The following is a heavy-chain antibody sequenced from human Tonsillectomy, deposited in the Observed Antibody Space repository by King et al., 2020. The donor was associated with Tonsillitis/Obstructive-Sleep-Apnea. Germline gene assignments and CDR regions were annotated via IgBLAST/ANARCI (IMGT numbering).Heavy chain of an antibody. V-gene: IGHV3-7*01. Sequence: VQLVESGGGLVQPGGSLRLSCAASGFTFSSYWMSWDRQAPGKGLEWVANIKQDGSEKYYVDSVKGRFTISRDNAKNSLYLQMNSLRAEDTAVYYCARDWRGTIFGVVIKRRNFDYWGQGTLVTVSS. CDR1: GFTFSSYW. J-gene: IGHJ4*02. CDR3: ARDWRGTIFGVVIKRRNFDY. D-gene: IGHD3-3*01. CDR2: IKQDGSEK.